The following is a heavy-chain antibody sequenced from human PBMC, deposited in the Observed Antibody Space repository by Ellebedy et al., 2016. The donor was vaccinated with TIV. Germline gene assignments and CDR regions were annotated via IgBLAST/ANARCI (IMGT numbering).Heavy chain of an antibody. Sequence: SETLSLXXAVYGGSFSGYYWSWIRQPPGKGLEWIGEINHSGSTNYNPSLKSRVTISVDTSKNQFSLKLSSVTAADTAVYYCARVRSRWLFDYWGQGTLVTVSS. J-gene: IGHJ4*02. D-gene: IGHD4-23*01. CDR2: INHSGST. CDR1: GGSFSGYY. CDR3: ARVRSRWLFDY. V-gene: IGHV4-34*01.